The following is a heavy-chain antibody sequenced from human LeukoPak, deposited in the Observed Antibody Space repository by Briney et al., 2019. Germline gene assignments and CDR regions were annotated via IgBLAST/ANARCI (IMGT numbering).Heavy chain of an antibody. Sequence: SETLPLTCTVSGGSISSYYWSWIRQPPGKGLEWIGYIYYSGSTNYNPSLKSRVTISVDTSKNQFSLKLSSVTAADTAVYYCARQSRNDDAFDIWGQGTMVTVSS. D-gene: IGHD2-8*01. CDR2: IYYSGST. CDR1: GGSISSYY. V-gene: IGHV4-59*08. J-gene: IGHJ3*02. CDR3: ARQSRNDDAFDI.